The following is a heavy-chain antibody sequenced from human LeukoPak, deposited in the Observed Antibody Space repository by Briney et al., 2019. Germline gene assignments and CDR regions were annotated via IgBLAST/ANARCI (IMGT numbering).Heavy chain of an antibody. CDR2: ISSSSSYI. V-gene: IGHV3-21*01. Sequence: GGSLRLSCAASGFTFSSYSMNWVRQAPGKGLEWVSSISSSSSYIYYADSVKGRLTISRDNAKNSLYLQMNSLRAEDTAVYYCARDPPLRYYYDSSGYEYWGQGTLVTVSS. J-gene: IGHJ4*02. D-gene: IGHD3-22*01. CDR3: ARDPPLRYYYDSSGYEY. CDR1: GFTFSSYS.